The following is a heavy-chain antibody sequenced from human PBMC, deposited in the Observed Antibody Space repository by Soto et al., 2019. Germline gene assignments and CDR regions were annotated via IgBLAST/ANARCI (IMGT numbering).Heavy chain of an antibody. J-gene: IGHJ4*02. Sequence: GGSLRLSCAASGFTFSSYGMHWVRQAPGKGLEWVAVISYDGSNKYYADSVKGRFTISRDNSKNTLYLQMNSLRAEDTAVYYCAKDLYDSSGPPDLWGQGTLVTVSS. CDR2: ISYDGSNK. CDR1: GFTFSSYG. V-gene: IGHV3-30*18. D-gene: IGHD3-22*01. CDR3: AKDLYDSSGPPDL.